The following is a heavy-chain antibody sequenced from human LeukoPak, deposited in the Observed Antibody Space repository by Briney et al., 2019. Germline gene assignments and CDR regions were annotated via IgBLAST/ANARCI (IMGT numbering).Heavy chain of an antibody. D-gene: IGHD6-19*01. CDR1: GFTFSDYA. Sequence: GGSLRLSCAASGFTFSDYALSWVRQAPGKGLEWVSGISGSGRSTYYADSVKGRFTISRDNSKNTLYLQMNNLRAEDTAVYYCAKAARSSVAGLFFDLWGRGTLVTVSS. CDR2: ISGSGRST. CDR3: AKAARSSVAGLFFDL. V-gene: IGHV3-23*01. J-gene: IGHJ2*01.